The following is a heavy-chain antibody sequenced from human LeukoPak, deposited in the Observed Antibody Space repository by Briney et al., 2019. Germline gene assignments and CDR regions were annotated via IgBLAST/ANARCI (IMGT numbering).Heavy chain of an antibody. Sequence: ASVKVSCKASGYTFTSYDINWVRQATGQGLEWMGWMNPNSGNTGYAQKFQGRVTMTRSTSISTAYMELSSLRSEDTAVYYCARAYCSSTSCYVSWFDPWGQGTLVTVSS. CDR1: GYTFTSYD. D-gene: IGHD2-2*01. J-gene: IGHJ5*02. CDR2: MNPNSGNT. V-gene: IGHV1-8*01. CDR3: ARAYCSSTSCYVSWFDP.